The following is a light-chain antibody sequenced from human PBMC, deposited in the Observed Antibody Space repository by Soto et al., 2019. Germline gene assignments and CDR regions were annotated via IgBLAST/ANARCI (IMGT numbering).Light chain of an antibody. CDR3: QQYGSSPWT. J-gene: IGKJ1*01. Sequence: EIVLTQSPGTLSLSPGERATLSCRASQSVSSNYLAWYQQKPGQAPRPLIYGASSRATGIPDRFSGSGAGTDFTLTISRLESEDFAVYYCQQYGSSPWTFG. CDR1: QSVSSNY. CDR2: GAS. V-gene: IGKV3-20*01.